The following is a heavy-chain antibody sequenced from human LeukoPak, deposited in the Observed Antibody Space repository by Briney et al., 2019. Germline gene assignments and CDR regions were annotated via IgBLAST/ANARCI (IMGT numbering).Heavy chain of an antibody. J-gene: IGHJ5*02. CDR3: ARDGYSGYVSWFDP. Sequence: GGSLRLSCAASGFTFSSYGMHGVRQAPGKGLEWVAVIWYDGSNKYYADSVKGRFTISRDNSKNTLYLQMNSLRAEDTAVYYCARDGYSGYVSWFDPWGQGTLVTVSS. V-gene: IGHV3-33*01. CDR1: GFTFSSYG. CDR2: IWYDGSNK. D-gene: IGHD5-12*01.